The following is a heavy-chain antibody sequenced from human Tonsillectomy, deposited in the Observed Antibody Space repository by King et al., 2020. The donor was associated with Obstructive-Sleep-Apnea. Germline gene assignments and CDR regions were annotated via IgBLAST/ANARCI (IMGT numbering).Heavy chain of an antibody. Sequence: VQLVESGGGLVKPGGSLRLSCAASGFTFSSYSMNWVRQAPGKGLEWVSSISSSSSYIYYADSVKGRFTISRDNAKNSLYLQMNSLRAEDTAVYYCARDPLYCSSTSCYGVGWFDPWGQGTLVTVSS. V-gene: IGHV3-21*01. J-gene: IGHJ5*02. CDR3: ARDPLYCSSTSCYGVGWFDP. CDR1: GFTFSSYS. D-gene: IGHD2-2*01. CDR2: ISSSSSYI.